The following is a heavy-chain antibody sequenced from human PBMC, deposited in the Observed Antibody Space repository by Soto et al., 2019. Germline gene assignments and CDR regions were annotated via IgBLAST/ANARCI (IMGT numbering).Heavy chain of an antibody. J-gene: IGHJ3*02. D-gene: IGHD2-8*01. Sequence: GGSLRLSCAASGFTFSSYAMSWVRQAPGKGLEWVSAISSSGDSTSYADSVKGRFTISRDNSKNTLYLQMSSLRAEDTALYYCANSPMDRRAFDIWGQGTMVTVSS. CDR2: ISSSGDST. V-gene: IGHV3-23*01. CDR3: ANSPMDRRAFDI. CDR1: GFTFSSYA.